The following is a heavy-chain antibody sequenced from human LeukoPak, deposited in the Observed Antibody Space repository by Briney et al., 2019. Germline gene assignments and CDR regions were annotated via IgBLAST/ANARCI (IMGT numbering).Heavy chain of an antibody. CDR2: IYPGDSDT. CDR3: ARGQWLERFDY. CDR1: GYTFTSYW. D-gene: IGHD6-19*01. Sequence: GESLRISCKGSGYTFTSYWITWVRQMPGKGLEWMGIIYPGDSDTRYSPSFQGQVTISADKSISTAYLQWSSLKASDTAMYYCARGQWLERFDYWGQGTLVTVSS. J-gene: IGHJ4*02. V-gene: IGHV5-51*01.